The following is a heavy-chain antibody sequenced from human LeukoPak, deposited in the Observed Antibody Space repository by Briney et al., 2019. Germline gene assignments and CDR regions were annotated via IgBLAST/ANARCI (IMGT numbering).Heavy chain of an antibody. Sequence: SVKVSCKASGGTFSSYAISWVRQAPGQGLEWMGGIIPIFGTANYAQKFQGRDTITTDESTSTAYMELSSLRSEDTAVYYCARARIAALISTTYFDYWGQGTLVTVSS. CDR3: ARARIAALISTTYFDY. CDR2: IIPIFGTA. V-gene: IGHV1-69*05. CDR1: GGTFSSYA. D-gene: IGHD6-6*01. J-gene: IGHJ4*02.